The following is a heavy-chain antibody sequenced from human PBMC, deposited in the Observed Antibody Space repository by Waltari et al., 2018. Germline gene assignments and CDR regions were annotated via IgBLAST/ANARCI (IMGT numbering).Heavy chain of an antibody. CDR2: IKSKTDGGRT. D-gene: IGHD7-27*01. J-gene: IGHJ4*02. V-gene: IGHV3-15*01. CDR3: TTGQRGN. Sequence: EVQLVESGGGLVKPGGSLRLSCAASGFTFSNAWMRWVRQAPGKGREWGDRIKSKTDGGRTDYAAPVKGRFTISRDDSKNTLDLQMNSLKTEDTAVYYCTTGQRGNWGQGTLVTVSS. CDR1: GFTFSNAW.